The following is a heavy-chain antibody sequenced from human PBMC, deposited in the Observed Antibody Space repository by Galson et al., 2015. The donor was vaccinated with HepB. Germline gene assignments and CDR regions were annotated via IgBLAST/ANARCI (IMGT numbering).Heavy chain of an antibody. D-gene: IGHD4-11*01. J-gene: IGHJ3*01. CDR3: ATRTTVINVGDAFDV. CDR1: GGTFTNYA. CDR2: ILPIVDIV. V-gene: IGHV1-69*04. Sequence: SVKVSCKASGGTFTNYAINWVRQAPGQGLEWMGKILPIVDIVNYAQNFQGRVTITADKSTNTAYMELTSLRSEDTAVFYCATRTTVINVGDAFDVWGQGTLVTVSS.